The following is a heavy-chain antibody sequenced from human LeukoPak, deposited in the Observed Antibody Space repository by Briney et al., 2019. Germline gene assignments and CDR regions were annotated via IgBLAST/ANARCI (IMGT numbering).Heavy chain of an antibody. D-gene: IGHD3-10*01. CDR1: GYTFTSYY. Sequence: GASVKVSCKASGYTFTSYYMHWVRQAPAQGLQWMGIINPSGGSTSYAQKFQGRVTMTRDTSTSTVYMELSSLRSEDTAVYYCATVRVNYYYYGMDVWGQGTTVIVSS. J-gene: IGHJ6*02. V-gene: IGHV1-46*01. CDR3: ATVRVNYYYYGMDV. CDR2: INPSGGST.